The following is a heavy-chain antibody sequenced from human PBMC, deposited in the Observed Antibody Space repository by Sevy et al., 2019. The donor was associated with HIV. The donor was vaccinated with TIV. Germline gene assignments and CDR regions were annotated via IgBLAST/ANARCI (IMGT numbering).Heavy chain of an antibody. Sequence: GGSLRLSCAASGFTFDDYAMHWVRQAPGKGQEWVSGISWNSGSIGYADSVKGRFTISRDNAKNSLYLQMNSLRAEDTALYYCAKSPGQLVYYYMDVWGKGTTVTVSS. J-gene: IGHJ6*03. D-gene: IGHD6-13*01. CDR3: AKSPGQLVYYYMDV. V-gene: IGHV3-9*01. CDR1: GFTFDDYA. CDR2: ISWNSGSI.